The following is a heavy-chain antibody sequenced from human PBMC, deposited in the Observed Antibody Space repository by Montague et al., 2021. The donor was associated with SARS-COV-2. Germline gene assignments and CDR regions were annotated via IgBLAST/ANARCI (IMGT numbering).Heavy chain of an antibody. Sequence: SETLSLTCTLSGGSISTYYWNWIRQPPGKGLEWIGYIYYSGNTYYNPSLKSRATISVETSKNQFSLSLTSVTAADTAVYYWARGPFWSAAPDYWGQGILVTVSS. J-gene: IGHJ4*02. CDR1: GGSISTYY. CDR3: ARGPFWSAAPDY. CDR2: IYYSGNT. D-gene: IGHD3-3*01. V-gene: IGHV4-59*01.